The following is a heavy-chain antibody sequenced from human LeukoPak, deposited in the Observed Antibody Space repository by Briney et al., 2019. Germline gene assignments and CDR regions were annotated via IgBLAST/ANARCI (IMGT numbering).Heavy chain of an antibody. Sequence: GGSLRLSCAASGFTFSDHYMDWVRQAPGEGLEWVGRTRNKANSYTTEYAASVKGRFTISRDDSKNSLYLQMNSLKTEDTAVYYCAREGYGSGSYVGRYYYYMDVWGKGTTVTVSS. CDR2: TRNKANSYTT. CDR3: AREGYGSGSYVGRYYYYMDV. J-gene: IGHJ6*03. D-gene: IGHD3-10*01. CDR1: GFTFSDHY. V-gene: IGHV3-72*01.